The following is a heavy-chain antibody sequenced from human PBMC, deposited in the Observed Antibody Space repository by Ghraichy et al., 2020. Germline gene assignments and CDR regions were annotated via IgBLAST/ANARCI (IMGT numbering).Heavy chain of an antibody. CDR2: INPNSGGT. CDR1: RAHFRNPY. Sequence: ASVKVSCKIARAHFRNPYTHSDRECPGQGEKKMGWINPNSGGTNYAQKFQGRVTMTRDTSISTAYMELSRLRSDDTAVYYCARDTVFQYQQLDGAVAGLCDYWGQG. V-gene: IGHV1-2*02. J-gene: IGHJ4*02. D-gene: IGHD2-2*01. CDR3: ARDTVFQYQQLDGAVAGLCDY.